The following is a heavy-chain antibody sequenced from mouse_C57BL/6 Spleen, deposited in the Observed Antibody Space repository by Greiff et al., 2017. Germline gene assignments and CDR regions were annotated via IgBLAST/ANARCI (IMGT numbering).Heavy chain of an antibody. Sequence: EVQLVESGGGLVKPGGSLKLSCAASGFTFSDYGMHWVRQAPEKGLEWVAYISSGSSTIYYADTVKGRFTISRDNAKNTLFLQMTSLRSEDTAMYYCARPAITTVVAEDYYAMDYWGQGTSVTVSS. V-gene: IGHV5-17*01. D-gene: IGHD1-1*01. CDR3: ARPAITTVVAEDYYAMDY. CDR1: GFTFSDYG. J-gene: IGHJ4*01. CDR2: ISSGSSTI.